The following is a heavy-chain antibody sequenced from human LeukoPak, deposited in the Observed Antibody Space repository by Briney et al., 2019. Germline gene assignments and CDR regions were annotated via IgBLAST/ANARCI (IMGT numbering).Heavy chain of an antibody. D-gene: IGHD3-10*01. Sequence: GGSLRLSCAASGFTFSNYAMSWVCQAPGKGLEWVSGISGSGDSRYYAESVKGRFTISRDNSKNTLYLQMNSLRAEDTAVYYCANGESWFDPWGQGTLVPVSS. CDR1: GFTFSNYA. CDR2: ISGSGDSR. CDR3: ANGESWFDP. J-gene: IGHJ5*02. V-gene: IGHV3-23*01.